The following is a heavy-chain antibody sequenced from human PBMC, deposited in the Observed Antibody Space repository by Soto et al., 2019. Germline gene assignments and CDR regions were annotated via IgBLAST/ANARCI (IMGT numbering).Heavy chain of an antibody. J-gene: IGHJ3*02. D-gene: IGHD2-21*02. CDR2: ISSSSSYI. V-gene: IGHV3-21*01. CDR3: ATGYCGGDCYSTGAFDI. Sequence: GGSLRLSCAASGFTFSSYSMNWVRQAPGKGLEWVSSISSSSSYIYYADSVKGRFTISRDNAKNSLYLQMNSLRAEDTAVYYCATGYCGGDCYSTGAFDIWGQGTMVTVSS. CDR1: GFTFSSYS.